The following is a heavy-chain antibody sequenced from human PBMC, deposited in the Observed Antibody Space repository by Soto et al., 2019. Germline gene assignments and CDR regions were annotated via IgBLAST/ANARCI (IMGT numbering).Heavy chain of an antibody. CDR1: GGSSRSGDYY. V-gene: IGHV4-30-4*01. D-gene: IGHD3-22*01. CDR2: IYYSGST. J-gene: IGHJ4*02. CDR3: AREAYYYDSSGYYYPDY. Sequence: SETLSLTCTVSGGSSRSGDYYWSWIRQPPGKGLEWIGYIYYSGSTYYNPSLKSRVTISVDTSKNQFSLKLSSVTAADTAVYYCAREAYYYDSSGYYYPDYWGQGTLVTVSS.